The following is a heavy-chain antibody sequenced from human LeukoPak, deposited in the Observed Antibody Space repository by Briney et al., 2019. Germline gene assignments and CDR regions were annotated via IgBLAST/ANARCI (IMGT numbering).Heavy chain of an antibody. CDR1: XFTFSSYA. CDR2: ISGSGGST. CDR3: AKGSSGWYDVEDY. D-gene: IGHD6-19*01. J-gene: IGHJ4*02. V-gene: IGHV3-23*01. Sequence: ASXFTFSSYAMSWVRQAPGKGLEWVSAISGSGGSTYYADSVKGRFTISRDNSKNTLYLQMNSLRAEDTAVYYCAKGSSGWYDVEDYWGQGTLVTVSS.